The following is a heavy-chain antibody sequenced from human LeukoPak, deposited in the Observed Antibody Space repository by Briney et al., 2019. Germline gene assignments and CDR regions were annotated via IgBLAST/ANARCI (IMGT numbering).Heavy chain of an antibody. D-gene: IGHD2-8*01. V-gene: IGHV4-30-2*01. J-gene: IGHJ3*02. CDR2: IYHSGST. Sequence: SGTLSLTCSASGGSISSGGYSWSWIRQPPGKGLEWIGYIYHSGSTYYNPSLKSRVTISVDRSKNQFSLKLSSVTAADTAVYYCANGRLDAFDIWGQGTMVTVSS. CDR3: ANGRLDAFDI. CDR1: GGSISSGGYS.